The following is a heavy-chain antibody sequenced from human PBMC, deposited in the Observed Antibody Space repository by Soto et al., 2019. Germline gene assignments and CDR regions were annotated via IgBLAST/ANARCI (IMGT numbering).Heavy chain of an antibody. CDR3: VKDIHEQWLVSHFEY. Sequence: EVQLVESGGGSVQPGRSLRLSCVASVFTFESYAMHWVRQVPGKGLEWVSGISWNSGSIGYEDSVKGRFTISRDNAQKSLYLEMNSLRVEDTAFYYCVKDIHEQWLVSHFEYWGQGALVTVSS. CDR2: ISWNSGSI. D-gene: IGHD6-19*01. V-gene: IGHV3-9*01. J-gene: IGHJ4*02. CDR1: VFTFESYA.